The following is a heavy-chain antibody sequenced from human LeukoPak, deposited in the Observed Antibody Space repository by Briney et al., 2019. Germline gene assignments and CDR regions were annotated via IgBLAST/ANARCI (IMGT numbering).Heavy chain of an antibody. J-gene: IGHJ6*02. Sequence: SETLSLTCTVSGGSISSYYWSWIRQPPGKGLEWIGYIYYSGSTNYNPSLKSRVTISVDTSKNQFSLKLSSVTAADTAVYYCARLVAAAGTAYYYYGMDVWGQGTTVTVSS. CDR2: IYYSGST. CDR1: GGSISSYY. V-gene: IGHV4-59*08. D-gene: IGHD6-13*01. CDR3: ARLVAAAGTAYYYYGMDV.